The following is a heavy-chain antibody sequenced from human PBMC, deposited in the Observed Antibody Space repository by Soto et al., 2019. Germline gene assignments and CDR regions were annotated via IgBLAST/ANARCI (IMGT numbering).Heavy chain of an antibody. Sequence: QVQVVESGGGVVQPGRSLRLFCAASGFTFSSFGMHWVRQAPGKGLEWVSLIWYDGSKKSYGDSVKGRFTISRDNSRNTVYLQMNSLRAGDTAVYYCARDASYYSLWSGYYPSRNGMDVWGQGTTVTVSS. J-gene: IGHJ6*02. V-gene: IGHV3-33*01. CDR2: IWYDGSKK. CDR1: GFTFSSFG. D-gene: IGHD3-3*01. CDR3: ARDASYYSLWSGYYPSRNGMDV.